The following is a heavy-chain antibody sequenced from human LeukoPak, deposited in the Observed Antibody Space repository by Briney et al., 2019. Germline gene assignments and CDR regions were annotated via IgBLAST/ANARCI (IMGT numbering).Heavy chain of an antibody. V-gene: IGHV3-30*03. CDR2: ISDDGSKR. CDR1: GFTFSSYG. CDR3: ARESGFMMVGEINADNWFDP. D-gene: IGHD3-3*01. Sequence: PGRSLRLSCAASGFTFSSYGMHWVRQAPGKGLEWVAVISDDGSKRFYADSVKGRFTISRDNSRDTLYLHMQTLRPEDSAVYYCARESGFMMVGEINADNWFDPWGQGTPVTVSS. J-gene: IGHJ5*02.